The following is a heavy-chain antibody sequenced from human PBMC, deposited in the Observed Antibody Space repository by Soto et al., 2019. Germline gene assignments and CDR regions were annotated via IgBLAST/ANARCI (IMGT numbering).Heavy chain of an antibody. CDR2: IYYSGST. D-gene: IGHD2-15*01. CDR3: ARDSCSGGSCYRRFDY. Sequence: QVQLQESGPGLVKPSQTLSLTCTVSGGSISSGGYYWSWIRQHPGKGLEWIGYIYYSGSTYYNPSLKIRVTIAVDTSKNQFSLKLSSVTAADTAVYYCARDSCSGGSCYRRFDYWGQGTLVTVSS. V-gene: IGHV4-31*03. CDR1: GGSISSGGYY. J-gene: IGHJ4*02.